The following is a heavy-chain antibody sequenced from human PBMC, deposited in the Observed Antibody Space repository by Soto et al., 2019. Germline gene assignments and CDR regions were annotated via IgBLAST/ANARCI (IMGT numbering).Heavy chain of an antibody. D-gene: IGHD2-2*01. V-gene: IGHV5-10-1*01. Sequence: GESLKISCKGSGYSFTSYWISWVRQMPGKGLEWMGRIDPSDSYTNYSPSFQGHVTISADKSISTAYLQWSSLKASDTAMYYCARQRYCSSTSCRKLNYYYYGMGVWGQGTTVTV. J-gene: IGHJ6*02. CDR3: ARQRYCSSTSCRKLNYYYYGMGV. CDR2: IDPSDSYT. CDR1: GYSFTSYW.